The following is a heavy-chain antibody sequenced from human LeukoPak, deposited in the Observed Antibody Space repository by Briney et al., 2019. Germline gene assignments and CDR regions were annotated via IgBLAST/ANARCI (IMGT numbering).Heavy chain of an antibody. J-gene: IGHJ4*02. V-gene: IGHV3-21*01. CDR3: ARDSEPDFWSGYYCLDY. CDR2: ISISSSYI. CDR1: GFTFSSYS. D-gene: IGHD3-3*01. Sequence: PGGSLRLSCAASGFTFSSYSMNWVRQAPGKGLEWVSSISISSSYIYYADSVKGRFTISRDNAKNSLYLQMNSLRAEDTAVYYCARDSEPDFWSGYYCLDYWGQGTLVTVSS.